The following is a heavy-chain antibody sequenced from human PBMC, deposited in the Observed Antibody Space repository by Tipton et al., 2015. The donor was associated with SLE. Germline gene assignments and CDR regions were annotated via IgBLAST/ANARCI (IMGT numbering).Heavy chain of an antibody. CDR1: GGSISSSSYY. J-gene: IGHJ4*02. Sequence: TLSLTCTVSGGSISSSSYYWGWIRQPPGKGLEWIGSIYYSGSTYYNPSLKSRVTISVDTSKNQFSLKLSSVTAADTAVYYCARLDGGTDYWGQGTLVTVSS. CDR2: IYYSGST. CDR3: ARLDGGTDY. V-gene: IGHV4-39*01. D-gene: IGHD1-14*01.